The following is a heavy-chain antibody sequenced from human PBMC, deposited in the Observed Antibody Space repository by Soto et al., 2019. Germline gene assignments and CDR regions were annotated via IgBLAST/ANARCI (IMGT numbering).Heavy chain of an antibody. Sequence: GGPLRLSCAASGFTFSSYAMSWVRQAPGKGLEWVSAISGSGGSTYYADSVKGRFTISRDNSKNTLYLQMNSLRAEDTAVYYCAKARGVTTHFDYWGQGTLVTVSS. J-gene: IGHJ4*02. CDR1: GFTFSSYA. V-gene: IGHV3-23*01. CDR2: ISGSGGST. D-gene: IGHD4-17*01. CDR3: AKARGVTTHFDY.